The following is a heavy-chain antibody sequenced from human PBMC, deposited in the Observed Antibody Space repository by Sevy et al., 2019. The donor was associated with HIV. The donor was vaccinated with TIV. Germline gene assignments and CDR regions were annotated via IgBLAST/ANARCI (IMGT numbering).Heavy chain of an antibody. D-gene: IGHD4-17*01. CDR1: GFIFSSYE. Sequence: GGYLRLSCAASGFIFSSYEMSWVRQAPGKGLEWVSHISQSGGTTYYSDSVKGRFTSSRDNAKNSLYLQMNSLRAEDTAIYYCARDLPPSATTVAHFDYWGQGTLVIVSS. CDR3: ARDLPPSATTVAHFDY. V-gene: IGHV3-48*03. J-gene: IGHJ4*02. CDR2: ISQSGGTT.